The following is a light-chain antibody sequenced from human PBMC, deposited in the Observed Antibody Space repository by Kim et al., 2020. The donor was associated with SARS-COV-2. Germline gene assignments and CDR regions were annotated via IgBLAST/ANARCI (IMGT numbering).Light chain of an antibody. CDR2: YDS. J-gene: IGLJ2*01. CDR1: NIGRKS. CDR3: QVWDSSSDHVL. V-gene: IGLV3-21*04. Sequence: YELTQPPSVSVATGKTASIACGGNNIGRKSVHWYQQRPGQAPVLLLYYDSDRPSGIPDRFSGSNFGNTVTLTISRVEAGDEADYYCQVWDSSSDHVLFGGGTQLTVL.